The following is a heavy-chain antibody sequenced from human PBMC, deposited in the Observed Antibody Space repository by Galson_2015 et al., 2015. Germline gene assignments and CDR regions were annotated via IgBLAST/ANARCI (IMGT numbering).Heavy chain of an antibody. V-gene: IGHV1-2*04. CDR3: ARDPGSSGYLGAFDI. D-gene: IGHD3-22*01. CDR1: GYTFTGYY. Sequence: SCKASGYTFTGYYMHWVRQAPGQGLEWMGWINPNSGGTNYAQKFQGWVTMTRDTSISTAYMELCRLRSDDTAVYYCARDPGSSGYLGAFDIWGQGTMVTVSS. J-gene: IGHJ3*02. CDR2: INPNSGGT.